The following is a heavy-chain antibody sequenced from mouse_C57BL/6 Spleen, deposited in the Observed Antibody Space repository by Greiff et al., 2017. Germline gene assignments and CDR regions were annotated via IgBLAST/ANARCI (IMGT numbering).Heavy chain of an antibody. D-gene: IGHD1-1*01. CDR1: GYAFTNYL. J-gene: IGHJ1*03. CDR2: INPGSGGT. V-gene: IGHV1-54*01. CDR3: ARRDYYGSSYGYFDG. Sequence: QVQLQQSGAELVRPGTSVKVSCKASGYAFTNYLIEWVKQRPGQGLEWIGVINPGSGGTNYNEKFKGKATLTADKSSSTAYMQLSSLTSEDSAVYFCARRDYYGSSYGYFDGWCTGTTVTVSS.